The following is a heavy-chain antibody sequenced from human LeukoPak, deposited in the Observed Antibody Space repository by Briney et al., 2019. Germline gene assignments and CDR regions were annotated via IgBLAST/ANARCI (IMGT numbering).Heavy chain of an antibody. Sequence: SQTLSLTCTVSGGSISSGGYYWSWIRQPPGKGLECIGYIYHSGSTYYNPSLKSRVTISVDRSKNQFSLKLSSVTAADTAVYYCARFIVGVTTNAFDIWGQGTMVTVSS. CDR2: IYHSGST. D-gene: IGHD1-26*01. V-gene: IGHV4-30-2*01. CDR1: GGSISSGGYY. J-gene: IGHJ3*02. CDR3: ARFIVGVTTNAFDI.